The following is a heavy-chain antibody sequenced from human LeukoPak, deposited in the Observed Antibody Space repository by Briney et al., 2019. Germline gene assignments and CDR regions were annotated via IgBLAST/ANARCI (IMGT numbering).Heavy chain of an antibody. CDR1: GFTFSSYA. Sequence: GGSLRLSCAASGFTFSSYAMSWVRQAPGKGLEWVSAISGSGGSTYYADSVKGRFTISRDNSKNTLYLQMNSLRAEDTAVYYCARDSLAYGDNYFDYWGQGTLVTVSS. J-gene: IGHJ4*02. D-gene: IGHD4-17*01. CDR2: ISGSGGST. CDR3: ARDSLAYGDNYFDY. V-gene: IGHV3-23*01.